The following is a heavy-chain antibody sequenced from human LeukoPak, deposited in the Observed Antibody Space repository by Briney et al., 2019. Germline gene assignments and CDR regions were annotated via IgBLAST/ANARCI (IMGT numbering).Heavy chain of an antibody. CDR3: ARDGYRAAAYYGMDV. CDR2: ISSSSSYI. D-gene: IGHD6-13*01. Sequence: PGGSLGLSCAASGFTFSSYSMNWVRQAPGKGLEWVSSISSSSSYIYYADSVKGRFTISRDNAKNSLYLQMNSLRAEDTAVYYCARDGYRAAAYYGMDVWGQGTTVTVSS. J-gene: IGHJ6*02. V-gene: IGHV3-21*01. CDR1: GFTFSSYS.